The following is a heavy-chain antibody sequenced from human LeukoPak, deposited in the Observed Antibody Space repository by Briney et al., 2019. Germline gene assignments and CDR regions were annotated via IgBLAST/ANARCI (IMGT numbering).Heavy chain of an antibody. CDR2: FDPEDGET. V-gene: IGHV1-24*01. D-gene: IGHD6-13*01. CDR3: ARVGPQLDFFDY. J-gene: IGHJ4*02. Sequence: EASVKVSCKVSGYTLSEFSTHWVRQAPGKGLEWMGGFDPEDGETIYAQKFQGRVSMTEDTSTDTAYMELSSLRSEDTAVYYCARVGPQLDFFDYWGQGTLVTVSS. CDR1: GYTLSEFS.